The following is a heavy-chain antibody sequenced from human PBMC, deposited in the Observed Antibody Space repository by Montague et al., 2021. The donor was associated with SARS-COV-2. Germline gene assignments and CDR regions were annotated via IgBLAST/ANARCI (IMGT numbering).Heavy chain of an antibody. J-gene: IGHJ4*02. Sequence: SLRLSCAASGFAFSTYAMYWVRQAPGKGLEWVAVISYDGSNQYYADSVKGRFTISRDNSKNTLYLQMNSLRAEDTAVYYCAGTQSGNYLYHFDYWGQGILVTVSS. CDR1: GFAFSTYA. CDR3: AGTQSGNYLYHFDY. V-gene: IGHV3-30*04. D-gene: IGHD1-26*01. CDR2: ISYDGSNQ.